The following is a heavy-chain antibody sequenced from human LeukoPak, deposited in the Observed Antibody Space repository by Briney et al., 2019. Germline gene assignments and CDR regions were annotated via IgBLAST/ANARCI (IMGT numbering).Heavy chain of an antibody. J-gene: IGHJ4*02. D-gene: IGHD5-24*01. CDR3: ARSWRDGYNYYFDY. V-gene: IGHV4-4*07. CDR2: IYTSGST. CDR1: GGSISSYY. Sequence: PSETLSLTCTVSGGSISSYYWSWIRQPAGKGLEWIGRIYTSGSTNYNPSLKSRVTMSVDTSKNQFSLKLSSVTAADTAVYYCARSWRDGYNYYFDYWGQGTLVTVPS.